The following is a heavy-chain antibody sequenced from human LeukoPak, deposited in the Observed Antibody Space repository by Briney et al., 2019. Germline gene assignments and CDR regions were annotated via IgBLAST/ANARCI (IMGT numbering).Heavy chain of an antibody. Sequence: SETLSLTCAVYGGSFSGYYWSWIRQPPGKGLEWIGDINHSGSTNYNPSLKSRVTISVDTSKNQFSLKLSSVTAADTAVYYCARATMITFGGVTYYYYYMDVWGKGTTVTVSS. V-gene: IGHV4-34*01. CDR2: INHSGST. CDR1: GGSFSGYY. J-gene: IGHJ6*03. CDR3: ARATMITFGGVTYYYYYMDV. D-gene: IGHD3-16*01.